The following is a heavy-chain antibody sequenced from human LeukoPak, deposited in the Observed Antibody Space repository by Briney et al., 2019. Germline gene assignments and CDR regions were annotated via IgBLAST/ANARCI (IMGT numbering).Heavy chain of an antibody. V-gene: IGHV1-8*02. Sequence: ASVKVSCEASGYSFTDYDINWVRQATGQGPEWMGWMIPNSGDAGSAQKFQGRLTLTWSTSISTAYMELSSLRLEDTAVYYCVRGGGSQLETDFDCWGQGTLVAVSS. J-gene: IGHJ4*02. D-gene: IGHD2-2*01. CDR1: GYSFTDYD. CDR2: MIPNSGDA. CDR3: VRGGGSQLETDFDC.